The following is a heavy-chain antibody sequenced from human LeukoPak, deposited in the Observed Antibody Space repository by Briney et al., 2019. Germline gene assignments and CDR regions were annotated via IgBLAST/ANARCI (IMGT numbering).Heavy chain of an antibody. CDR3: AKVYEAYCGGDCYSALRFYYYYYMDV. V-gene: IGHV3-23*01. CDR1: GFTFSSYA. CDR2: ISGSGDST. Sequence: GGSLRLSCAASGFTFSSYAMSWVRQAPGKGLEWVSGISGSGDSTYYADSVKGRFTISRDNSKNTLYLQMNSLRAEDTAVYYCAKVYEAYCGGDCYSALRFYYYYYMDVWGKGTTVTISS. J-gene: IGHJ6*03. D-gene: IGHD2-21*02.